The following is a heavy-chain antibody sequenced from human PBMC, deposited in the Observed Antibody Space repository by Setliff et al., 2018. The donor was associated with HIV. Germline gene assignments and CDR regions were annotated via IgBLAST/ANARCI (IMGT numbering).Heavy chain of an antibody. V-gene: IGHV3-48*01. CDR1: GFTFRNAW. CDR3: VRDQLRVPERWDFDF. D-gene: IGHD1-26*01. CDR2: ISATGTTV. Sequence: GGSLRLSCAASGFTFRNAWMSWVRQAPGEGLEWLSYISATGTTVSYADSVRGRFVIYRDSVRNVLYLQMKSLRVEDTALYYCVRDQLRVPERWDFDFWGQGTLVTVSS. J-gene: IGHJ4*02.